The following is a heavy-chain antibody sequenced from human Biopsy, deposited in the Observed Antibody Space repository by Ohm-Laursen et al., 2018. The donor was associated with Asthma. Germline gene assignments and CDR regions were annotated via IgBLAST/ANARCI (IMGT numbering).Heavy chain of an antibody. CDR2: MIFDGSNK. J-gene: IGHJ4*02. Sequence: SLRLSCTAPVFSFSNYGMHWVRQAIGKGLERVAVMIFDGSNKDFADSVKDRFTISRDNSKNTMYLEMNSLRAEDTAVYYCPKDVFPGWEVRRGPDYWGQGTLVTVSA. V-gene: IGHV3-30*18. D-gene: IGHD1-26*01. CDR3: PKDVFPGWEVRRGPDY. CDR1: VFSFSNYG.